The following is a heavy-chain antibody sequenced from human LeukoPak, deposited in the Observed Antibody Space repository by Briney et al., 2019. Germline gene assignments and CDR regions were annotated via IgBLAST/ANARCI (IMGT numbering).Heavy chain of an antibody. J-gene: IGHJ6*02. CDR1: GFTFSSYA. CDR3: AKASVYVYYGMDV. CDR2: ISYDGSKK. V-gene: IGHV3-30-3*01. Sequence: GGSLRLSCAASGFTFSSYAIDWVRQAPGKGLEWVALISYDGSKKYYAESVKGRFTISRDNSKNTLYLQMNSLRPEDTAVYYCAKASVYVYYGMDVWGQGTTVTVSS. D-gene: IGHD3-16*02.